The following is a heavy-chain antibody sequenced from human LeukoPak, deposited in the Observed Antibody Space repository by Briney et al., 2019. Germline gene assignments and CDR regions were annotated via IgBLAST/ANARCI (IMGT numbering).Heavy chain of an antibody. CDR1: GFTFSSYG. CDR3: AKVHLTYYYDSSGYGFQDY. Sequence: GRSLRLSCAASGFTFSSYGMHWVHQAPGKGPEWVAVISYDGSTKYHADSVKGRFTISRDNSKNTLYLHMSSLRAEDTAVYYCAKVHLTYYYDSSGYGFQDYWGQGTLVTVSS. CDR2: ISYDGSTK. V-gene: IGHV3-30*18. D-gene: IGHD3-22*01. J-gene: IGHJ4*02.